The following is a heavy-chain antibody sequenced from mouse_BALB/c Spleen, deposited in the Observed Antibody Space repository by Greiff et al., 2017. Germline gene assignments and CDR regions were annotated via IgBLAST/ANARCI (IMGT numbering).Heavy chain of an antibody. Sequence: EVKLVESGPGLVKPSQSLSLTCTVTGYSITSDYAWNWIRQFPGNKLEWMGYISYSGSTSYNPSLKSRISITRDTSKNQFFLQLNSVTTEDTATYYCAREVYDGYLNFDYWGQGTTLTVSS. J-gene: IGHJ2*01. CDR3: AREVYDGYLNFDY. CDR2: ISYSGST. V-gene: IGHV3-2*02. D-gene: IGHD2-3*01. CDR1: GYSITSDYA.